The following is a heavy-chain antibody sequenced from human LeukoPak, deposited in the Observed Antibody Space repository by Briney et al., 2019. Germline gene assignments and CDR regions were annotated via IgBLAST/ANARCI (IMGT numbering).Heavy chain of an antibody. CDR3: ASYDILSGYHSPFDY. Sequence: GGSLRLSCAASGFTFSSYGMHWVRQAPGKGLEWVAVISYDGKNMYYADSVKGRFTISRDNSQNTLYLQMNSLRVEDTGVYYCASYDILSGYHSPFDYWGQGSLVTVSS. V-gene: IGHV3-30*03. CDR1: GFTFSSYG. J-gene: IGHJ4*02. D-gene: IGHD3-9*01. CDR2: ISYDGKNM.